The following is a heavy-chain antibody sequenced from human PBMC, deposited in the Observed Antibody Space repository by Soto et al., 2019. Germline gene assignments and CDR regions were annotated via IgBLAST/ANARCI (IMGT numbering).Heavy chain of an antibody. CDR2: MNPNSGNT. CDR1: GYTFTSYD. CDR3: ARGRYYDFWSGGFGLTDV. D-gene: IGHD3-3*01. J-gene: IGHJ6*02. V-gene: IGHV1-8*01. Sequence: QVQLVQSGAEVKKPGASVKVSCKASGYTFTSYDINWVRQATGQGLEWMGWMNPNSGNTGYAQKFQGRVTMTRNTSTSTAYMELSSLRSEDTAVYYCARGRYYDFWSGGFGLTDVWGQGTTVTVSS.